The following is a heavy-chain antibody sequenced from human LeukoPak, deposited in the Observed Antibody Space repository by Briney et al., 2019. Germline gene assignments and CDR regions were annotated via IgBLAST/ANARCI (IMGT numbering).Heavy chain of an antibody. J-gene: IGHJ4*01. V-gene: IGHV4-4*02. CDR2: IYYTGST. CDR1: GGSITSSNW. D-gene: IGHD7-27*01. CDR3: AGWGPYFDY. Sequence: RSSGTLSLTCAVSGGSITSSNWWSWVRQPPGKGLEWIGEIYYTGSTSYTPSLKSRVTMSFDKSKNLFPLKLTSVTAADTAVYYCAGWGPYFDYWGQGTLVTVSS.